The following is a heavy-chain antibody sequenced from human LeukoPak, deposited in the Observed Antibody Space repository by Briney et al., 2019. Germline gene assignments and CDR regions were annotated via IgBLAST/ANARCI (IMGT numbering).Heavy chain of an antibody. V-gene: IGHV3-30*04. CDR1: GFTFSSYA. CDR2: ISYDGSNK. D-gene: IGHD3-22*01. CDR3: ARSSFHYYDSSGYDN. Sequence: GGSLRLSCAASGFTFSSYAMHWVSQAPGKGLEWVAVISYDGSNKYYADSVKGRFTISRDNSKNTLYLQMNSLRAEDTAVYYCARSSFHYYDSSGYDNWGQGTLVTVSS. J-gene: IGHJ4*02.